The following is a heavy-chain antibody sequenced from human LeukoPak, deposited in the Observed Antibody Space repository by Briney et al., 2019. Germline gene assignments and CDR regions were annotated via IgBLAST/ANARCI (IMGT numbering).Heavy chain of an antibody. D-gene: IGHD2-8*01. CDR1: GFTFSTYN. Sequence: GGSLRLSCAASGFTFSTYNMNWVRQAPGKGLEWVSYINNDGSSRSYADSVKGRFTISRDNAKNMLYLQMNSLRVEDTAVYYCAIFKENGYWGQGTLVTVSS. CDR3: AIFKENGY. V-gene: IGHV3-74*01. CDR2: INNDGSSR. J-gene: IGHJ4*02.